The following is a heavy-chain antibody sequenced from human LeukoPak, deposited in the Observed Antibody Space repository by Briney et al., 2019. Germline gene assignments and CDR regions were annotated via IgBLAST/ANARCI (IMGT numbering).Heavy chain of an antibody. J-gene: IGHJ6*03. D-gene: IGHD6-13*01. V-gene: IGHV4-59*01. CDR3: VRGGSSSWPYYYYYMDV. Sequence: SETLSLTCTVSGDSINGFYWSWIRQPPGKGLEWIGYIYYSGSTNYNPSLKSRVTISVDTSKNQFSLRLSSVTAADTAVYYCVRGGSSSWPYYYYYMDVWGKGTTVTVSS. CDR1: GDSINGFY. CDR2: IYYSGST.